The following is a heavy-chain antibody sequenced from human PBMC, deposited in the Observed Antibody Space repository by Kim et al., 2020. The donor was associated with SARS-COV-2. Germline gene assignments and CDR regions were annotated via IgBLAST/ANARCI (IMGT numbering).Heavy chain of an antibody. CDR2: IYYSGST. CDR1: GGSISSGGYY. V-gene: IGHV4-31*03. D-gene: IGHD3-22*01. CDR3: ARARITMVVVVTAFDS. J-gene: IGHJ5*01. Sequence: SETLSLTCTVSGGSISSGGYYWSWIRQPPGKGLEWIGYIYYSGSTYYNPSLKSRVTISVDTSKNQFSLKLSSVTAADTAVYYCARARITMVVVVTAFDSWGQGTLVTVSS.